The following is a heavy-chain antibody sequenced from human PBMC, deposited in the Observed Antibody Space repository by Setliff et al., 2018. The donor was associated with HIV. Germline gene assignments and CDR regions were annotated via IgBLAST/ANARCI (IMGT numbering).Heavy chain of an antibody. CDR1: NRSFSGYY. CDR2: INHSGST. D-gene: IGHD2-2*01. CDR3: AAWGPRYTYAPFFFDS. V-gene: IGHV4-34*01. Sequence: PSETLSLTCAVYNRSFSGYYWTWIRQPPGKGLEWIGEINHSGSTNYSPSLKSRVTISVDASKNQFSLRLSSVTAADTAVYYCAAWGPRYTYAPFFFDSWGQGTLVTVSS. J-gene: IGHJ4*02.